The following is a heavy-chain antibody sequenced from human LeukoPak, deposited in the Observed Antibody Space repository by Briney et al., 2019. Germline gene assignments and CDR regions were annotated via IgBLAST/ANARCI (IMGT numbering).Heavy chain of an antibody. J-gene: IGHJ4*02. CDR1: GFTFSSYA. CDR2: MGYDANNK. CDR3: ARARDGYYHGLGY. D-gene: IGHD5-24*01. V-gene: IGHV3-33*08. Sequence: GRSLRLSCAASGFTFSSYAMHWVRQAPGKGLEWVAVMGYDANNKKYADSVKGRFTISRDNSNNTLSLQMNSLRAEDTAVYFCARARDGYYHGLGYWGQGTLVTVSS.